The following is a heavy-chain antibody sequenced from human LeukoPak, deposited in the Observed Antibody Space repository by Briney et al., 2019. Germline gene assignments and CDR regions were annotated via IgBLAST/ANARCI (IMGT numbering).Heavy chain of an antibody. CDR2: ISSSSSYI. Sequence: PGGSLRLSCAASGFSFSSYSMKWVRQAPGKGLEWVSSISSSSSYIDHVDSVKGRFTISRDNAKNSLYLQMNSLRAEDTAVYYCASFPFWSGSHYMDVWGKGTTVTVSS. J-gene: IGHJ6*03. CDR3: ASFPFWSGSHYMDV. D-gene: IGHD3-3*01. CDR1: GFSFSSYS. V-gene: IGHV3-21*01.